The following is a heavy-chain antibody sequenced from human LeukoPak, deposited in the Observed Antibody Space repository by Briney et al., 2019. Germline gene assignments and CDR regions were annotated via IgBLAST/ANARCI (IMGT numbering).Heavy chain of an antibody. CDR2: ISSSGSTI. D-gene: IGHD6-25*01. CDR3: ARDGDLTPAVPFDY. V-gene: IGHV3-48*03. Sequence: PGGSLRLSCAASGFTFSSYEMNWVRRAPGKGLEWVSYISSSGSTIYYADSVKGRFTISRDNAKNSLYLQMNSLRAEDTAVYYCARDGDLTPAVPFDYWGQGTLVTVSS. CDR1: GFTFSSYE. J-gene: IGHJ4*02.